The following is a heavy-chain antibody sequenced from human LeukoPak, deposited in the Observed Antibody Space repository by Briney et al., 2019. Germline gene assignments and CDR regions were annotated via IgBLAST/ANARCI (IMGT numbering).Heavy chain of an antibody. V-gene: IGHV3-15*01. CDR3: ATWDGVD. CDR1: GLSFSNAW. CDR2: IRSNSDGGTA. Sequence: GGSLGLSCAASGLSFSNAWMSWVRQAPGKGLDWVGLIRSNSDGGTADYAAPLKGRFTISRDDSQDTLFLQLSSLEIDDTGMYYCATWDGVDWGQGTLVTVSS. J-gene: IGHJ4*02. D-gene: IGHD1-26*01.